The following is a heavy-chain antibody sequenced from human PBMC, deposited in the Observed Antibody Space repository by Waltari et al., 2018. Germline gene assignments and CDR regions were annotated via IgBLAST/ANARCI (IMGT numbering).Heavy chain of an antibody. J-gene: IGHJ5*02. CDR2: VNHSGTT. V-gene: IGHV4-34*02. CDR1: GGSIRDSY. CDR3: QQQRVRWFDP. Sequence: HLQQRGAGLLRPSETLALTRTVYGGSIRDSYWSWIRQTPGKGLEWSGEVNHSGTTHYNPSLGSRVTVSIDTSKNQFFLTLRSVTAADTAVYYFQQQRVRWFDPWGQGTLVTVSS. D-gene: IGHD6-13*01.